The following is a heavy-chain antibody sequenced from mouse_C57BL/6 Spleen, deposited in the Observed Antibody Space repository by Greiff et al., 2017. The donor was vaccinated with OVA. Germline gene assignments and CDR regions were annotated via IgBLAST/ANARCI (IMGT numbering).Heavy chain of an antibody. CDR1: GYTFPSYD. Sequence: VQLQQSGPELVKPGASVKLSCKASGYTFPSYDINWVKQRPGQGLAWIGWIYPRDGSAKYNEKCKGKATLTVDTSSSTAYMELHSLTSEDSAVYFCARRGNYYGSPHWYFDVWGTGTTVTVSS. J-gene: IGHJ1*03. V-gene: IGHV1-85*01. CDR3: ARRGNYYGSPHWYFDV. D-gene: IGHD1-1*01. CDR2: IYPRDGSA.